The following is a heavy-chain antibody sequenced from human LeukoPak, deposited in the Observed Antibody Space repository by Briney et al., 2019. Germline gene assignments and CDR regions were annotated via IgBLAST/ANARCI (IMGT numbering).Heavy chain of an antibody. CDR1: GYTFTSYG. D-gene: IGHD6-13*01. V-gene: IGHV1-18*01. CDR2: ISAYNGNT. CDR3: ASSHSYSSSWYGNFQH. J-gene: IGHJ1*01. Sequence: ASVKVSCKASGYTFTSYGIGWVRQAPGQGLEWMGWISAYNGNTNYAQKLQGRVTMTTDTSTSTAYMELRSLRSDDTAVYYCASSHSYSSSWYGNFQHWGQGTLVTVSS.